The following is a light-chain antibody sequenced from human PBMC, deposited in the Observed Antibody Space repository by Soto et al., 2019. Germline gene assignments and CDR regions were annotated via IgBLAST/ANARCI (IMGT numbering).Light chain of an antibody. V-gene: IGKV1-5*03. J-gene: IGKJ1*01. CDR2: KAS. CDR1: QTISSW. Sequence: DIPLTQSPSALSGSAGDRATLSYRASQTISSWLAWYQQKPGKAPKLLIYKASTLKSGVPSRFSGSGSGTEFTLTISSLQPDDFATYYCQHYNSYSEAFGQGTKVDI. CDR3: QHYNSYSEA.